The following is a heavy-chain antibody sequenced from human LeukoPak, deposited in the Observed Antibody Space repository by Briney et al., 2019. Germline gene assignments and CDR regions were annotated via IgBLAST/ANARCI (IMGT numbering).Heavy chain of an antibody. D-gene: IGHD6-13*01. CDR2: IEWDDDK. CDR3: ARLIAASSYFGY. CDR1: GFSLSTSGMC. V-gene: IGHV2-70*11. Sequence: GSGPTLVNPTQTLTLTCTFSGFSLSTSGMCVSWIRQPPGKALEWLARIEWDDDKYYSTSLRTRVSISKDTSKEQVVLTMTNMDPGDTATYYCARLIAASSYFGYWGQGMLVTVSS. J-gene: IGHJ4*02.